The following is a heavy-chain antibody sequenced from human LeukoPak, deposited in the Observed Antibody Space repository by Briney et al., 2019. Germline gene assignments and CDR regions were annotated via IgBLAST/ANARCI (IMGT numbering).Heavy chain of an antibody. CDR1: GFTFSSYW. D-gene: IGHD1-26*01. V-gene: IGHV3-7*01. J-gene: IGHJ4*02. Sequence: GGSLRLSCAASGFTFSSYWMSWVRQAPGKGLEWVANIKQDGSEKYYVDSVKGRFTISRDNAKNSLYLQMNGLRAEDTAVYYCARDLSGSYTSFDYWGQGTLVTVSS. CDR2: IKQDGSEK. CDR3: ARDLSGSYTSFDY.